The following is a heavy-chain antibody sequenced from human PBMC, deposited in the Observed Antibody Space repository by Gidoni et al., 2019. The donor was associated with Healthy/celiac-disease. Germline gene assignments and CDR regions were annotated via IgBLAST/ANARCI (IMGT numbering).Heavy chain of an antibody. V-gene: IGHV3-21*01. CDR3: ARNLCSSTSCYWDY. CDR2: ISSSSSYI. D-gene: IGHD2-2*01. J-gene: IGHJ4*02. Sequence: EVQLVASGGGLVKPGGSLRLPCAASGFTFRSYSMNWVRQAPGKGREWVSSISSSSSYIYYADSVKGRFTISRDNAKNSLYLQMNSLRAEDTAVYYCARNLCSSTSCYWDYWGQGTLVTVSS. CDR1: GFTFRSYS.